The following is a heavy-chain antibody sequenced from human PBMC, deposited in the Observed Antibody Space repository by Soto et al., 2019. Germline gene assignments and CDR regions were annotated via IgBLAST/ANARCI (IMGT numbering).Heavy chain of an antibody. Sequence: GGSLRLSCAASGFTFSSYGMHWVRQAPGKGLEWVAVISYDGSNKYYADSVKGRFTISRDNSKNTLYLQMNSLRAEDTAVYYCAKDGVGGGSSSASDYWGQGTLVTVSS. J-gene: IGHJ4*02. V-gene: IGHV3-30*18. CDR3: AKDGVGGGSSSASDY. CDR1: GFTFSSYG. CDR2: ISYDGSNK. D-gene: IGHD6-6*01.